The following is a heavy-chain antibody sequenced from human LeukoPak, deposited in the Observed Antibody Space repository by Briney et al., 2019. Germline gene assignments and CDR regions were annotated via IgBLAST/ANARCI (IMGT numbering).Heavy chain of an antibody. V-gene: IGHV4-59*01. D-gene: IGHD4-23*01. CDR3: ARELRWGNSIDY. J-gene: IGHJ4*02. CDR1: GGSFSSYY. CDR2: VYYNGAT. Sequence: SETLSLTCTLSGGSFSSYYWSGIRQPPGRGLEWIGYVYYNGATKYNPSLRSRVTISMDTSKNQFSLNLTSVTAADTAFYYCARELRWGNSIDYWGQGTLVTVSS.